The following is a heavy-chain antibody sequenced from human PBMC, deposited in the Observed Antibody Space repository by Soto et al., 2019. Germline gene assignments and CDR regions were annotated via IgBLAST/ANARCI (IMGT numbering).Heavy chain of an antibody. D-gene: IGHD3-3*01. Sequence: GESLKISCAASGFTVSSNYMSWVRQAPGKGLEWVSVIYSGGSTYYADSVKGRFTISRDNSKNTLYLQMNSLRAEDTAVYYCARARFLEWLANDYWGQGTLVTVSS. J-gene: IGHJ4*02. V-gene: IGHV3-66*01. CDR1: GFTVSSNY. CDR2: IYSGGST. CDR3: ARARFLEWLANDY.